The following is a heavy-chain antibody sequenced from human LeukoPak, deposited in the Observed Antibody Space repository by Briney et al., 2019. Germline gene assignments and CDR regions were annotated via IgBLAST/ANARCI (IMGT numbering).Heavy chain of an antibody. V-gene: IGHV1-46*01. D-gene: IGHD2/OR15-2a*01. CDR2: INPSGGST. CDR3: ARVGTRTTPFDY. J-gene: IGHJ4*02. CDR1: GYTFTSYY. Sequence: GASVKVSCKASGYTFTSYYMHWVRQAPGQGLEWMGIINPSGGSTSYAQKFQGRVTMTRDTSTSTVYMGLSSLRSEDTAVYYCARVGTRTTPFDYWGQGTLVTVSS.